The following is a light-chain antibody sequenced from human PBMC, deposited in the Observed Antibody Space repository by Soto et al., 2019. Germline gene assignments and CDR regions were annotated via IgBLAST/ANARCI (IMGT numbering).Light chain of an antibody. CDR1: LSVLASSNNKNF. Sequence: DIVFTQSPDSLTMSLGDRATINRKSRLSVLASSNNKNFLAWNHQKPGQPPKLPLYGAYTREYGVPDLFRGGGCGTYFTLTISSVQAEDVAFYYCHQYCCSPRTFGQGTKLEIK. CDR2: GAY. CDR3: HQYCCSPRT. V-gene: IGKV4-1*01. J-gene: IGKJ2*02.